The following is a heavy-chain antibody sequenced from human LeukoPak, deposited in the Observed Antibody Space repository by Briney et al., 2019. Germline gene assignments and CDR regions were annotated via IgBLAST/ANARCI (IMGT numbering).Heavy chain of an antibody. D-gene: IGHD6-19*01. CDR3: AREYSSGSFNWFDP. Sequence: TSETLSLTCTVSGGSISSYYWSWIRQPPGKGLEWIGYIYYSGSTYYNPSLKSRVTISVDTSKNQFSLKLSSVTAADTAVYYCAREYSSGSFNWFDPWGQGTLVTVSS. CDR2: IYYSGST. J-gene: IGHJ5*02. V-gene: IGHV4-59*12. CDR1: GGSISSYY.